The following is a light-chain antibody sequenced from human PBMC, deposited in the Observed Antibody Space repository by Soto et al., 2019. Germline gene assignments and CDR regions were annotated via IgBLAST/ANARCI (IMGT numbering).Light chain of an antibody. CDR3: QQYNDHPLT. Sequence: DIQITQSPSTLSASVGDRVTITCRASQSISNWLAWYQQKPGKPPKVLIYDASSLKTGVPSRFSGSGSGTEFTLTIGSXQPDDFATYFCQQYNDHPLTFGGGTKVDIK. CDR1: QSISNW. CDR2: DAS. J-gene: IGKJ4*01. V-gene: IGKV1-5*01.